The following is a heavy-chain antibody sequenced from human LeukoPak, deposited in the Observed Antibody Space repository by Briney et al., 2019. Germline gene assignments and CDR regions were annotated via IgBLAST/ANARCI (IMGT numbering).Heavy chain of an antibody. V-gene: IGHV1-24*01. CDR1: GYTLTELS. Sequence: ASVKVSCKVSGYTLTELSMHWVRQAPGKGLEWMGGFDPGDGETIYAQKFQGRVTMTEDTSTDPAYMELSSLRSEDTAVYYCALDGSSGWTNAFDIWGQGTMVTVSS. CDR3: ALDGSSGWTNAFDI. D-gene: IGHD6-19*01. J-gene: IGHJ3*02. CDR2: FDPGDGET.